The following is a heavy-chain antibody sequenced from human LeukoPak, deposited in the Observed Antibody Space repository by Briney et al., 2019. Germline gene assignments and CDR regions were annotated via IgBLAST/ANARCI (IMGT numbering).Heavy chain of an antibody. CDR3: ARVLRDYYFDY. CDR2: ITASSIYI. J-gene: IGHJ4*02. D-gene: IGHD3-9*01. Sequence: GGSLRLSCAASGFSFSGYNMNWVRQAPGKGLERVSSITASSIYIYYADSVRGRFTISRDNAENSLYLQMNSLRAEDTAVYYCARVLRDYYFDYWDQGALVTVSS. CDR1: GFSFSGYN. V-gene: IGHV3-21*01.